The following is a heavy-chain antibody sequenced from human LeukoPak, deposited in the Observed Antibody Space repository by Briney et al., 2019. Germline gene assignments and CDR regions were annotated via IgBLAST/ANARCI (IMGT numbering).Heavy chain of an antibody. Sequence: PGGSLRLSCAASRFRFASYGMHWVRQAPGKGLEWVAYIRYDGSDKYYADSVKGRFTISRDNSKNTLYLQMNSLRAEDTAVYYCAKGGSSMSIDYWGQGTLVTVSS. V-gene: IGHV3-30*02. J-gene: IGHJ4*02. CDR3: AKGGSSMSIDY. D-gene: IGHD6-19*01. CDR2: IRYDGSDK. CDR1: RFRFASYG.